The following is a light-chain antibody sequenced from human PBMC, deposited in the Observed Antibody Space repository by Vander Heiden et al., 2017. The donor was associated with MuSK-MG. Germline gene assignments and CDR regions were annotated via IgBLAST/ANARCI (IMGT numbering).Light chain of an antibody. CDR2: AAS. CDR3: QKYNSAPLFT. CDR1: QGISNY. V-gene: IGKV1-27*01. Sequence: DIQITQSPSSLSASAGDRVTITCRASQGISNYLAWYQQKPGKVPKLLIYAASTLQSGVPSRFSGSGSGTEFTLTISSLQPEDVATYYCQKYNSAPLFTFGPGTKVEIK. J-gene: IGKJ3*01.